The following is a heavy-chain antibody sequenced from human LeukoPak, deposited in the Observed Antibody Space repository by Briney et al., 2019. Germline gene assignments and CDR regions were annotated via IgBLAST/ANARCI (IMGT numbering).Heavy chain of an antibody. D-gene: IGHD6-6*01. Sequence: SETLSLTCAVYGGSFSGYYWSWIRQPPGKGLEWIGEVNHSGSANYNPSLKSRVTISADTSKNQFSLKLSSVTAADTAVYYCARGRLVSSQPFDYWGQGTLVTVSS. CDR1: GGSFSGYY. V-gene: IGHV4-34*01. CDR2: VNHSGSA. CDR3: ARGRLVSSQPFDY. J-gene: IGHJ4*02.